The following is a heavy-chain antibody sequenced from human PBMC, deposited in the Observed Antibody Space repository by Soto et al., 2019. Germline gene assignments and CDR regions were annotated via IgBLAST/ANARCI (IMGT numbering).Heavy chain of an antibody. D-gene: IGHD6-19*01. J-gene: IGHJ4*02. V-gene: IGHV1-18*01. CDR2: ISAYNGNT. CDR3: ARVKGIAVAGTSDY. CDR1: GYTFTSYG. Sequence: ASVKVSCKASGYTFTSYGISWVRQAPGQGLEWMGWISAYNGNTNYAQKLQDRVTMTTDTSTSTAYMELRSLRSDDTAVYYCARVKGIAVAGTSDYWGQGTLVTVSS.